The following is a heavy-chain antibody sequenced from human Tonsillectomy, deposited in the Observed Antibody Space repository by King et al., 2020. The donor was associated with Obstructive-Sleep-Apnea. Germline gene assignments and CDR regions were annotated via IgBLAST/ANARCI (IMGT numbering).Heavy chain of an antibody. Sequence: VQLQESGPGLVKPSQTLSLTCTVAGCSISRGGYYWSWIGQPPGKVLGGIWVIYYSGSTYYNPSLKSRVTISVDTSQNQFSLKLSSVTAADTAVYYCARGRSSSWYGEERTEDVDYWGQGTLVTVSS. CDR3: ARGRSSSWYGEERTEDVDY. CDR2: IYYSGST. J-gene: IGHJ4*02. D-gene: IGHD6-13*01. CDR1: GCSISRGGYY. V-gene: IGHV4-30-4*01.